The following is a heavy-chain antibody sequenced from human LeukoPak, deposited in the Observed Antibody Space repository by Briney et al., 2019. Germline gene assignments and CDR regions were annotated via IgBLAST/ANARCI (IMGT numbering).Heavy chain of an antibody. CDR3: VREYYNILSGYLAGMDV. V-gene: IGHV1-18*01. D-gene: IGHD3-9*01. CDR2: ISAYNGNT. J-gene: IGHJ6*02. CDR1: AYTFTSYG. Sequence: ASVKVSCKASAYTFTSYGISWVRQAPGQGLEWMGWISAYNGNTYYAQKLQGRFTMTTDSSTGTAYMELRSLRSDDTAVYYCVREYYNILSGYLAGMDVWGQGTTVTVSS.